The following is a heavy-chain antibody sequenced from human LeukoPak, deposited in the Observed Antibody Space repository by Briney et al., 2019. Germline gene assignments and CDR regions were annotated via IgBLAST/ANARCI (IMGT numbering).Heavy chain of an antibody. CDR2: IYYSGNT. Sequence: ASETLSLTCTVSGGSISSYYWSWIRQPPGKGLEWIGYIYYSGNTNYNPSLKSRLTMSADRSRNQSSLKLNSVTAADTAVYYCARINWNYFDYWGQGILVTVSS. V-gene: IGHV4-59*08. CDR1: GGSISSYY. J-gene: IGHJ4*02. D-gene: IGHD1-1*01. CDR3: ARINWNYFDY.